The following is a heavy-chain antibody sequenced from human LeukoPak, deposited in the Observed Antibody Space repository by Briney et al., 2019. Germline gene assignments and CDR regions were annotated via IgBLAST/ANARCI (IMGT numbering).Heavy chain of an antibody. CDR1: GFTFSSYW. CDR2: IKTDGSEK. V-gene: IGHV3-7*01. Sequence: QTGGSLRLSCAASGFTFSSYWMSWVRQAPGKGLQWVANIKTDGSEKYYVDSVKGRFTISRDNAKNSLYLQKNSLRAEDTAVYYYATYSSLNRREFQYWGQGTLLTVSS. J-gene: IGHJ1*01. CDR3: ATYSSLNRREFQY. D-gene: IGHD3-22*01.